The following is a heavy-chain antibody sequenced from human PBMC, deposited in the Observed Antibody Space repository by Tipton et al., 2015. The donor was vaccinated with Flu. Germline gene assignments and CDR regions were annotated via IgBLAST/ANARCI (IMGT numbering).Heavy chain of an antibody. CDR1: GFTFSSYG. CDR3: AKDKVTTSRYGMDV. D-gene: IGHD4-17*01. Sequence: QVQLVQSGGGVVQPGGSLRLSCAASGFTFSSYGMHWVRQAPGKGLEWVAFIRYDGSNKYYADSVKGRFTISRDNSKNTLYLQMNSLRAEDTAVYYCAKDKVTTSRYGMDVWGQGTTVTVSS. CDR2: IRYDGSNK. J-gene: IGHJ6*02. V-gene: IGHV3-30*02.